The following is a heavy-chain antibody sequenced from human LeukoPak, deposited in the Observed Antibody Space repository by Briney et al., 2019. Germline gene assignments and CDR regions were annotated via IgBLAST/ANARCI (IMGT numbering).Heavy chain of an antibody. D-gene: IGHD6-19*01. CDR3: ARAGAVAGTAPFDF. CDR1: GFTFSSYA. V-gene: IGHV3-30-3*01. CDR2: ISYDGNNK. Sequence: PGRSLRLSCAASGFTFSSYAIHWVRQAPGKGLEWVAVISYDGNNKYYADSVKGRFTISRENSKNTLFLQMNSLRAEDTAVYYCARAGAVAGTAPFDFWGQGTLVTVSS. J-gene: IGHJ4*02.